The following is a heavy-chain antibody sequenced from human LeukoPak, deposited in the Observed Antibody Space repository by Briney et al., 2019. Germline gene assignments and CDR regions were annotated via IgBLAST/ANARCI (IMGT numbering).Heavy chain of an antibody. CDR2: IYTSGST. CDR3: AREGYDLYRSSTYGMDV. D-gene: IGHD3-3*01. CDR1: GGSISSYY. J-gene: IGHJ6*02. V-gene: IGHV4-4*07. Sequence: SETLSLTCTVSGGSISSYYWSWIRQPAGKGLEWIGRIYTSGSTNYNPSLKSRVTMSVDTSKNQFSLKLSSVTAADTAVYYCAREGYDLYRSSTYGMDVWGQGTTVTVSS.